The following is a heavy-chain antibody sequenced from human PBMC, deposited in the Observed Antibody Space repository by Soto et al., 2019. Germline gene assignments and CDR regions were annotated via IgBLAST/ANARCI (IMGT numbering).Heavy chain of an antibody. D-gene: IGHD3-16*01. CDR2: IYSTGST. J-gene: IGHJ3*02. CDR3: ARNDYDDVWESPGGDAFDI. CDR1: GGSISSGDYY. Sequence: QVQLQESGPGLVKPSQTLSLTCTVSGGSISSGDYYWTWIRQPPGKCLEWIGFIYSTGSTYYNPSMKSRLTISVVMSKSQFSLKLTAVTAADTAVYYCARNDYDDVWESPGGDAFDIWGQGTMVTVSS. V-gene: IGHV4-30-4*01.